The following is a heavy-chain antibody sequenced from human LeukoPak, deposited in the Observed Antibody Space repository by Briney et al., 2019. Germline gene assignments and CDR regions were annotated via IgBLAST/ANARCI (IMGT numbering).Heavy chain of an antibody. CDR2: MYHRWST. J-gene: IGHJ4*02. CDR1: GYSISSGYY. D-gene: IGHD5-18*01. V-gene: IGHV4-38-2*02. Sequence: SETLSLTCTVSGYSISSGYYWGWIRQPPGKGLEWIGSMYHRWSTFYNPSLKSRVNISVDTSKKQLSLKLSSVTAADTAVYYCAREDDTAMAGDYWGQGPLVSVSS. CDR3: AREDDTAMAGDY.